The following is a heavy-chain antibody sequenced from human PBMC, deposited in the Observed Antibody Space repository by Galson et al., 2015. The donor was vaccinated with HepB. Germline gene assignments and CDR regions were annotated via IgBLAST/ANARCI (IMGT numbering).Heavy chain of an antibody. CDR3: AKNRGSLEF. CDR2: ISYDGSNK. V-gene: IGHV3-30-3*01. J-gene: IGHJ4*02. D-gene: IGHD7-27*01. CDR1: GFIFSSYA. Sequence: SLRLSCAASGFIFSSYAMHWVRQAPGKGLEWVAVISYDGSNKYYADSVKGRFTISRDNSKNTLYLQMNSLRADDTAVYYCAKNRGSLEFGGQGTLVTVSS.